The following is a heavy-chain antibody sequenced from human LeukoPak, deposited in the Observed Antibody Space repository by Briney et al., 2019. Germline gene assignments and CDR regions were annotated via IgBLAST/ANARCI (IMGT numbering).Heavy chain of an antibody. CDR2: INHSGST. J-gene: IGHJ3*02. D-gene: IGHD2-2*01. CDR1: GGSFSGYY. CDR3: AREYLTGGDAFDI. V-gene: IGHV4-34*01. Sequence: SETLSLTCAVYGGSFSGYYWSWIRQPPGKGLEWIGEINHSGSTNYNPSLKSRVTISVDTSKNQFSLKLSSVTAADTAVYYCAREYLTGGDAFDIWGQGTMVTVSS.